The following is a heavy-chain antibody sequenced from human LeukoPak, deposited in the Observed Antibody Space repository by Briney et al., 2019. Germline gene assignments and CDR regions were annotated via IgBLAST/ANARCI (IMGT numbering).Heavy chain of an antibody. D-gene: IGHD6-13*01. J-gene: IGHJ4*02. CDR1: GGSISSGDYY. CDR3: ARVLAAAGRATQPFDY. V-gene: IGHV4-31*03. CDR2: IYYSGSA. Sequence: SQTLSLTCTVSGGSISSGDYYWSWIRQHPGKGLEWIGYIYYSGSAYYNPSLKSRVTISLDTSRNQFSLNVRSVTAADTAVYYCARVLAAAGRATQPFDYWGQGTLVTVSS.